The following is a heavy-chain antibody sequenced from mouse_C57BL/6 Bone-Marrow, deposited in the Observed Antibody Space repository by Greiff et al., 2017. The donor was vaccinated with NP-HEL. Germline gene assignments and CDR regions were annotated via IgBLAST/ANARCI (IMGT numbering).Heavy chain of an antibody. V-gene: IGHV1-81*01. CDR1: GYTFTSYG. CDR2: NYPRSGNT. D-gene: IGHD4-1*01. J-gene: IGHJ2*01. Sequence: QVQLKESGAELARPGASVKLSCKASGYTFTSYGISWVKQRTGQGLEWIGENYPRSGNTYYNEKFKGKATLTADKSSSTAYMELRSLTSEDSAVYFCARVWDVGDYWGQGTTLTVSS. CDR3: ARVWDVGDY.